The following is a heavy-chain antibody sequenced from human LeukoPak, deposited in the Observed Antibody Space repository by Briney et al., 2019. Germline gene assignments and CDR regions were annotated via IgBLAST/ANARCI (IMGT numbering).Heavy chain of an antibody. CDR1: GFTFSRYW. D-gene: IGHD3-16*01. CDR3: EGGTY. Sequence: GGSLRLSCAASGFTFSRYWMNWVRQAPGKGLEWVANIKQDGSETYYVDSVRGRFTISRDNAKNSLFLQMSSLRAEDTAVYYCEGGTYWGQGTLVTVPS. CDR2: IKQDGSET. J-gene: IGHJ4*02. V-gene: IGHV3-7*02.